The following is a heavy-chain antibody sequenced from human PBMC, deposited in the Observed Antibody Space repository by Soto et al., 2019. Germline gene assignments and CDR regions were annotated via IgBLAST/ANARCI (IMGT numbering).Heavy chain of an antibody. CDR2: INTNSGAT. J-gene: IGHJ6*02. CDR3: ATDQGGYTVSGMDV. CDR1: GYSFTDYY. Sequence: QVQLVQSRAEVRKPGASVNVSCKASGYSFTDYYIYWLRQAPGQGREWMGWINTNSGATNYAHNFQGRVTMTRDTSSRDAYLELSRLSSDDTGVYYCATDQGGYTVSGMDVWGQGTTVTVSS. D-gene: IGHD2-2*02. V-gene: IGHV1-2*02.